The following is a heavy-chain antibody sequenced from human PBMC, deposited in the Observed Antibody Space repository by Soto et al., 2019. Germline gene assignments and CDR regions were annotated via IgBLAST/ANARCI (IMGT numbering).Heavy chain of an antibody. CDR1: GFTFSSYG. CDR2: ISFDGSNE. Sequence: GGSLRLSCAASGFTFSSYGMHWLRQAPGKGLEWVTVISFDGSNEYYADSVRGRFTISRDNSRNTLYLQMNSLRAEDTAIYYCVKERMEQHQKLSFFEYWGQGIMVTVSS. V-gene: IGHV3-30*18. J-gene: IGHJ4*02. CDR3: VKERMEQHQKLSFFEY. D-gene: IGHD6-13*01.